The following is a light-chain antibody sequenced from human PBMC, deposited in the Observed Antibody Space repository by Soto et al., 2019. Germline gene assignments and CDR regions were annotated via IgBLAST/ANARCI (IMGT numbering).Light chain of an antibody. V-gene: IGLV1-44*01. CDR2: SNN. J-gene: IGLJ1*01. CDR3: AAWYDSLNGRL. CDR1: GSNIGSNT. Sequence: QSVLTQPPSASGTPGQRVTISCSGSGSNIGSNTVDWYQQLPGTAPKLLIYSNNQRPSGVPDRFSGSKSGTSVSLAISGLQSEYEADYYCAAWYDSLNGRLFGTGTKLTVL.